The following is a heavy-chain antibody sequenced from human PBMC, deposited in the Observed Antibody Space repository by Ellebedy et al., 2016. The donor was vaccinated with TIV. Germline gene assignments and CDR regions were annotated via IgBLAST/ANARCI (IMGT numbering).Heavy chain of an antibody. D-gene: IGHD3-22*01. CDR2: INTDGSNT. CDR3: ARDVGSSGYYLN. CDR1: GFTFSGTW. Sequence: PGGSLRLSCAASGFTFSGTWMHWVRQAPGKGLVWVSLINTDGSNTRYADSVKGRFTISRDNAKNTLYLQMNSLRAEDTAVYYCARDVGSSGYYLNWGQGTLVTVSS. V-gene: IGHV3-74*01. J-gene: IGHJ4*02.